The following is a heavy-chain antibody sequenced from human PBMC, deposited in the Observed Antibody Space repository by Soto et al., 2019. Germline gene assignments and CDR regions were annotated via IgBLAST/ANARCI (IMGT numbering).Heavy chain of an antibody. D-gene: IGHD2-15*01. J-gene: IGHJ6*02. V-gene: IGHV1-69*04. Sequence: ASVNVYCKASGYAFTSYYMHWVRQAPRQGLEWMGRIIPILGIANYAQKFQGRVTITADKSTSTAYMELGSLRSEDTAVYYCARVYCSGGSCYSMLPYGMDVWGQGTTVTVSS. CDR1: GYAFTSYY. CDR3: ARVYCSGGSCYSMLPYGMDV. CDR2: IIPILGIA.